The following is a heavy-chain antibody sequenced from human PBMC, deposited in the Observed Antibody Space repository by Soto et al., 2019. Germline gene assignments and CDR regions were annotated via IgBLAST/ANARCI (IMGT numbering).Heavy chain of an antibody. CDR1: GFTLSGRS. CDR3: ARGWFGPDV. V-gene: IGHV3-74*01. D-gene: IGHD3-10*01. J-gene: IGHJ6*04. CDR2: NAGTDS. Sequence: EVQLVESGGGLVQPGGSLRLSCAASGFTLSGRSMHWVRQAPGKGLVWVSGNAGTDSTYADSVKGRFTSSRDNAKNMLSLQMNSLRVEDTAVYYCARGWFGPDVWGKGTTVTVSS.